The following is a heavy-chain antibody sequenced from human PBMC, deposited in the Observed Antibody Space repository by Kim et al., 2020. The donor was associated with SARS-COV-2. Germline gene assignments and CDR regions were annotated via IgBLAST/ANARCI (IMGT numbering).Heavy chain of an antibody. CDR1: GFTFDDYA. D-gene: IGHD3-22*01. V-gene: IGHV3-9*01. J-gene: IGHJ4*02. CDR2: ISWNSGSI. CDR3: AKSGDSSGYYGPDY. Sequence: GGSLRLSCAASGFTFDDYAMHWVRQAPGKGLEWVSGISWNSGSIGYADSVKGRFIISRDNAKNSLYLQMNSLRAEDTALYYCAKSGDSSGYYGPDYWGQGTLVTVSS.